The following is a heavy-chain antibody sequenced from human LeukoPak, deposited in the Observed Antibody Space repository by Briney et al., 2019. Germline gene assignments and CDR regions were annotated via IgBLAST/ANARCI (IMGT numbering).Heavy chain of an antibody. J-gene: IGHJ4*02. D-gene: IGHD3-9*01. CDR2: IYPGDSDT. CDR3: ARGEGLRYFDWLFGYFDY. V-gene: IGHV5-51*01. CDR1: GYSFTSYW. Sequence: GESLKISCKGSGYSFTSYWIGWVRQMPGKGLEWMGIIYPGDSDTRYSPSFQGQVTISADKSISTAYLQWSSLKASDTVMYYCARGEGLRYFDWLFGYFDYWGQGTLVTVSS.